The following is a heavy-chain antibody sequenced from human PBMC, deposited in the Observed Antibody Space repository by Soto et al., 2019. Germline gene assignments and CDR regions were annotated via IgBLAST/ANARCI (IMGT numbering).Heavy chain of an antibody. D-gene: IGHD3-3*01. Sequence: PSETLSLTCTVSGASINTFYWSWIQQPPGKGLEWIGYIYSRGSTNYNPSLKSRVTISVDTSKNHFSLKLTSVTAADTAVYYCAKASGKYYDFWSGYSWGQGALVTVS. CDR2: IYSRGST. V-gene: IGHV4-59*01. CDR1: GASINTFY. CDR3: AKASGKYYDFWSGYS. J-gene: IGHJ5*02.